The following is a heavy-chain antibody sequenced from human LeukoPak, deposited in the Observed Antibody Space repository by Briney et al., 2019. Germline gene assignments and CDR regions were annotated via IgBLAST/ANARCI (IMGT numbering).Heavy chain of an antibody. Sequence: TSETLSLTCTVSGGSISSSSYYWGWIRQPPGKGLEWIGSIYYSGSTYYNPSLKSRVTISVDRSKNQFSLKLSSVTAADTAVYYRARGSNYYGSSNWFDPWGQGTLVTVSS. V-gene: IGHV4-39*07. D-gene: IGHD3-10*01. CDR1: GGSISSSSYY. J-gene: IGHJ5*02. CDR2: IYYSGST. CDR3: ARGSNYYGSSNWFDP.